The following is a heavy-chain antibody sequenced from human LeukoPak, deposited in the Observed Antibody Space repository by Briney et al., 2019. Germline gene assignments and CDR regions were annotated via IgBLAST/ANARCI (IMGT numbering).Heavy chain of an antibody. J-gene: IGHJ4*02. CDR3: ARDLGTSNYGY. CDR1: GGSISSYY. D-gene: IGHD4-11*01. V-gene: IGHV4-4*07. Sequence: SETLSLTCTVSGGSISSYYWSWIRQPAGKGLEWIGRIYTSGSTNYNPALKSRVTISVDKSKNQFFRKLSSVTAADTAVYYCARDLGTSNYGYWGQGTLVTVSS. CDR2: IYTSGST.